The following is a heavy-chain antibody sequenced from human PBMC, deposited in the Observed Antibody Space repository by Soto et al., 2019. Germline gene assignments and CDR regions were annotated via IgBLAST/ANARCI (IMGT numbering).Heavy chain of an antibody. J-gene: IGHJ4*02. V-gene: IGHV4-59*08. D-gene: IGHD5-18*01. CDR1: GGSISSYY. CDR2: IYYSGST. CDR3: ARRYGFCFDY. Sequence: SETLSLTCTVSGGSISSYYWSWIRQPPGKGLEWIGYIYYSGSTNYNPSLKSRVTISVDTSNNQFSLKLSSVTAADTAVYYCARRYGFCFDYWGQGTLVTVSS.